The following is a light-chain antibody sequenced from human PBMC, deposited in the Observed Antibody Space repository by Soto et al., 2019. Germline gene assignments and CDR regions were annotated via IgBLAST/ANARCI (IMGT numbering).Light chain of an antibody. CDR2: VNSGGSH. J-gene: IGLJ7*01. CDR1: SGHSNYA. V-gene: IGLV4-69*01. CDR3: QTWGTGSAIVV. Sequence: QSVLTQSPSASASLGASVKLTCTLSSGHSNYAIAWHQQQPEKGPRHLMKVNSGGSHIKGDGIPDRFSGSSSGAERYLFISGLQSEDEADYYCQTWGTGSAIVVFGGGTQVTVL.